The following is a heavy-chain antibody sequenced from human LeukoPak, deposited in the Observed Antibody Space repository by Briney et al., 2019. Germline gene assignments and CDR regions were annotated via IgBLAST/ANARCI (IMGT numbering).Heavy chain of an antibody. CDR3: ARDRYDFWSGYYKGYFDY. CDR1: GYSFTSFD. D-gene: IGHD3-3*01. V-gene: IGHV1-2*02. CDR2: INPNSGGT. Sequence: ASVKVSCKASGYSFTSFDINWVRQAPGQGLEWMGWINPNSGGTNYAQKFQGRVTMTRDTSISTAYMELSRLRSDDTAVYYCARDRYDFWSGYYKGYFDYWGQGTLVTVSS. J-gene: IGHJ4*02.